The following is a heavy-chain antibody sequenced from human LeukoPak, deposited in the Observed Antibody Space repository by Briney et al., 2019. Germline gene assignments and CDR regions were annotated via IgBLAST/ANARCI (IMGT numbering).Heavy chain of an antibody. D-gene: IGHD3-22*01. J-gene: IGHJ4*02. CDR2: IYHSGST. V-gene: IGHV4-38-2*02. CDR1: GYSINSGYH. CDR3: AIHYLYDTSGDGTYYFDY. Sequence: PSETLSLTCIVSGYSINSGYHWGWIRQPPGKGLEWIGSIYHSGSTYYNPSLKSRVTISIDTSKNQFSLKLSSVTAADTAVYYCAIHYLYDTSGDGTYYFDYWGQGTLVTVSS.